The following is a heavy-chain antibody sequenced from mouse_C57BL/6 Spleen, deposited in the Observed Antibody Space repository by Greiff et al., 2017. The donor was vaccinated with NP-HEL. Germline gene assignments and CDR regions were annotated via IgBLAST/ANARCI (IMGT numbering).Heavy chain of an antibody. CDR2: IDPSDSET. J-gene: IGHJ2*01. D-gene: IGHD2-1*01. V-gene: IGHV1-52*01. Sequence: VQLQQPGAELVRPGSSVKLSCKASGYTFTSYWMHWVKQRPIQGLEWIGNIDPSDSETHYNQKFKDKATLTVDKSSSTAYMQLSSLTSEDTAVYYCARSTDYCNYEYWGKGTTLTVSS. CDR3: ARSTDYCNYEY. CDR1: GYTFTSYW.